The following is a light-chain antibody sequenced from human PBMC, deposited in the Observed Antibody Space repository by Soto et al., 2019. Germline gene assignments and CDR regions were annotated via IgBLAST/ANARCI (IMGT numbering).Light chain of an antibody. J-gene: IGLJ2*01. V-gene: IGLV2-14*01. CDR2: EVS. Sequence: QSVLTQPASVSGSPGQSITISCTGTSSDIGGYNPVSWFQQHPGKAPKLMISEVSNRPSGVSNRFSGSKVDNTASLTISGLQAEDEADYYCASYTTTGTVLFGAGTKLTVL. CDR3: ASYTTTGTVL. CDR1: SSDIGGYNP.